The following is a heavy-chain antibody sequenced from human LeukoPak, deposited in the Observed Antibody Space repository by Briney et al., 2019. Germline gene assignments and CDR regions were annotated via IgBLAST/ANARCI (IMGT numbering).Heavy chain of an antibody. CDR3: TTDMFYMKGFDP. CDR2: IKSKIDGEAV. Sequence: GGSLRLSYAASGFTFSDYWMHWVRQAPGKGLEWVGRIKSKIDGEAVDYAAPVKGRFTLSRDDSIHSLYLQMNSLKTEDTAMYYCTTDMFYMKGFDPWGQGTLVTVSS. V-gene: IGHV3-15*05. D-gene: IGHD3-10*02. J-gene: IGHJ5*02. CDR1: GFTFSDYW.